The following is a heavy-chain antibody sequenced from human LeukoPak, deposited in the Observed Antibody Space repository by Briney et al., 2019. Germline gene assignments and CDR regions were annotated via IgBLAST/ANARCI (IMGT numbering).Heavy chain of an antibody. J-gene: IGHJ6*02. CDR2: MNPNSGNT. V-gene: IGHV1-8*01. D-gene: IGHD3-3*01. CDR1: GYTFTSYD. Sequence: ASVTVSCKASGYTFTSYDINWVRQATGQGLEWMGWMNPNSGNTGYAQKFQGRVTMTRNTSISTAYMELSSLRSEDTAVYYCAGGFSKGSVFPYYDFWSGYRDMDVWGQGTTVTVSS. CDR3: AGGFSKGSVFPYYDFWSGYRDMDV.